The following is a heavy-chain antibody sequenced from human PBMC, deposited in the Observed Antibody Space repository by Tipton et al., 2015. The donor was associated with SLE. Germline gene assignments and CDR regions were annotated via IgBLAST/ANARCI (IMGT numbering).Heavy chain of an antibody. J-gene: IGHJ4*02. CDR3: AREPSTEAFDS. CDR1: GFTFSSYG. V-gene: IGHV3-33*01. CDR2: IWYDGSNK. Sequence: SLRLSCAASGFTFSSYGMHWVRQAPGKGLEWVAVIWYDGSNKYYADSVKGRFTISRDNSKNTLYLQMNSLRAEDTAVYYCAREPSTEAFDSWGQGALVIVSS.